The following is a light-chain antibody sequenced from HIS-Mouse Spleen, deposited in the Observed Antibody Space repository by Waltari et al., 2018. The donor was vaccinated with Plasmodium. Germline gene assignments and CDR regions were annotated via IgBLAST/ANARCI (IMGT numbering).Light chain of an antibody. V-gene: IGKV3-15*01. CDR2: GAS. CDR3: QQYNNWSFT. Sequence: EIAMTQPPATLSVSPGERPTASCRASQSVSSNLAWYQQKPGQAPRLLIYGASTRATGIPARFSGSGSGTEFTLTISSLQSEDFAVYCCQQYNNWSFTFGPGTKVDIK. CDR1: QSVSSN. J-gene: IGKJ3*01.